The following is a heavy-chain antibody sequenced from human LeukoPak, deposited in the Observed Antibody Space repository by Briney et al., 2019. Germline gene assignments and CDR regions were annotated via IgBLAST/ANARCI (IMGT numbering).Heavy chain of an antibody. CDR2: ISSSSSYT. V-gene: IGHV3-11*05. D-gene: IGHD1-26*01. J-gene: IGHJ4*02. CDR3: ARVLGAGDSWELLHHGYYFDY. CDR1: GFTFSDYY. Sequence: GGSLRLSCAASGFTFSDYYMSWIRQAPGKGLEWVSYISSSSSYTNYADSVKGRFTISRDNAKNSLYLQMNSLRAEDTAVYYCARVLGAGDSWELLHHGYYFDYWGQGTLVTVSS.